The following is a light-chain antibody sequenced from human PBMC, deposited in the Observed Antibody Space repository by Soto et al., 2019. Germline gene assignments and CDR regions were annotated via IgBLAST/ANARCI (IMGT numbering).Light chain of an antibody. CDR2: DAS. Sequence: DIQMTQSPSTLSASVGDRVTITCRASQSISSWLAWCQQKPGKAPKLLIYDASSLESGVPSRFRGSGSGKELTLTISSLQPDDFATYHCKQYNSYHVTFGQGTKVDIX. J-gene: IGKJ1*01. CDR1: QSISSW. CDR3: KQYNSYHVT. V-gene: IGKV1-5*01.